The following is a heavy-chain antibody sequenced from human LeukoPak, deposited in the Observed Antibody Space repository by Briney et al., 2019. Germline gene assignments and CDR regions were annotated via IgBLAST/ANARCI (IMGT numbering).Heavy chain of an antibody. J-gene: IGHJ6*03. Sequence: GGSLRLSCAASGFTFSSYSMNWVRQAPGKGLEWVSYISSSSSTIYYADSVKGRFTISRGNAKNSLYLQMNSLRAEDTAVYYCATEYCALCYMDVWGKGTTVTVSS. V-gene: IGHV3-48*04. CDR2: ISSSSSTI. CDR1: GFTFSSYS. CDR3: ATEYCALCYMDV. D-gene: IGHD2/OR15-2a*01.